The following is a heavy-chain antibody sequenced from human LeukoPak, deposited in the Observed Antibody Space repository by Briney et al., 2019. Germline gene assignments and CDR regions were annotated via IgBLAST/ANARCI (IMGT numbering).Heavy chain of an antibody. CDR3: ARAPYENDAFDI. Sequence: GGSLRLSCAASGFTFSSYDMHWVRQATGKGLEWVSAIGTAGDTYYPGSVKGRFTISRENAKNSLYLQMNSLRAGDTAVYYCARAPYENDAFDIWGQGTMVTVSS. CDR1: GFTFSSYD. J-gene: IGHJ3*02. D-gene: IGHD2-8*01. CDR2: IGTAGDT. V-gene: IGHV3-13*01.